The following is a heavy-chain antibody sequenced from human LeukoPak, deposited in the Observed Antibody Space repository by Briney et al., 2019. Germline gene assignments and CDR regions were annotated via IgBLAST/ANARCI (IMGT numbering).Heavy chain of an antibody. V-gene: IGHV3-23*01. J-gene: IGHJ5*02. CDR1: GFSFSIYS. CDR2: ITGSGKRT. Sequence: GGSLRLSCAASGFSFSIYSMSWVRQAPGKGLEWVSAITGSGKRTYYADSVKGRFTISRDNSNNPLYLQMNSLRAEDTAVYYCARHIVVVTAIRVRWFDPWGQGTLVTVSS. D-gene: IGHD2-21*02. CDR3: ARHIVVVTAIRVRWFDP.